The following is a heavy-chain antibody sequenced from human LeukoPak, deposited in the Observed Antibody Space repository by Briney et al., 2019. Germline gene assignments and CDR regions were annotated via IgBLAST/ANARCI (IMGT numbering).Heavy chain of an antibody. V-gene: IGHV4-59*01. J-gene: IGHJ6*03. CDR3: AREKAYSSSSRSYMDV. D-gene: IGHD6-6*01. CDR2: IYYSGST. Sequence: PSETLSLTCTVSGGSINSYYWSWIRQPPGKGLEWIGYIYYSGSTNYNPSLKSRVTISVDTSKNQFSLKLSSVTAADTAVYYCAREKAYSSSSRSYMDVWGKGTTVTVSS. CDR1: GGSINSYY.